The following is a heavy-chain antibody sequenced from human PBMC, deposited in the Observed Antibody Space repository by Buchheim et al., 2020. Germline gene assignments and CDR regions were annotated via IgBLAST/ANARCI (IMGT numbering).Heavy chain of an antibody. CDR3: AKGRGFDR. Sequence: EVQLLASGGGLVQPGGSLRLSCAASGFTSGSYAMARVRQAPGQGLEWVASIGGSGDKTYYRDSVKGRFTISRDSSKNTLYLQMNSLRVEDTALYFCAKGRGFDRWGQGT. CDR2: IGGSGDKT. CDR1: GFTSGSYA. V-gene: IGHV3-23*01. J-gene: IGHJ4*02.